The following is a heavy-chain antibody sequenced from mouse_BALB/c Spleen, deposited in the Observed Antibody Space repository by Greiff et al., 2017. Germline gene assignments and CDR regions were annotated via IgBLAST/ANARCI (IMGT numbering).Heavy chain of an antibody. Sequence: EVKLEESGGGLVQPGGSMKLSCVASGFTFSNYWMNWVRQSPEKGLEWVAEIRLKSNNYATHYAESVKGRFTISRDDSKSSVYLQMNNLRAEDTGIYYCTLYYRYDWFAYWGQGTLVTVSA. J-gene: IGHJ3*01. CDR1: GFTFSNYW. D-gene: IGHD2-14*01. CDR2: IRLKSNNYAT. CDR3: TLYYRYDWFAY. V-gene: IGHV6-6*02.